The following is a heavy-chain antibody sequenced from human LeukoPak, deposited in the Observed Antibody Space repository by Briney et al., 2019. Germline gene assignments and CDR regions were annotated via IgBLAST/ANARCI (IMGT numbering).Heavy chain of an antibody. J-gene: IGHJ3*01. CDR1: GYTFTSYG. CDR3: ARDKLAEVENDDFDV. Sequence: ASVKVSCKASGYTFTSYGISWVRQAPGQGLEWMGWISAYNGNTNYAQKLQGRVTMTTDTSTSTAYMELRSLRSDDTAVYYCARDKLAEVENDDFDVWGQGTMVTVSS. CDR2: ISAYNGNT. D-gene: IGHD1-1*01. V-gene: IGHV1-18*01.